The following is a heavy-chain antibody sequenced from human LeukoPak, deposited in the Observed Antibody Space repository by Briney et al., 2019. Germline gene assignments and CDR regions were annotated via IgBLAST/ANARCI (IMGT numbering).Heavy chain of an antibody. V-gene: IGHV3-23*01. CDR2: ISGSGGST. J-gene: IGHJ4*02. CDR1: GFTFSSYA. Sequence: GGSLRLSCAASGFTFSSYAMNWVRQAPGKGLEWVSAISGSGGSTYYADSVKGRFTISRDNSKNTLYLQMNSLRAEDTAVYYCAKETTITMVRGVNDYWGQGTLVTVSS. CDR3: AKETTITMVRGVNDY. D-gene: IGHD3-10*01.